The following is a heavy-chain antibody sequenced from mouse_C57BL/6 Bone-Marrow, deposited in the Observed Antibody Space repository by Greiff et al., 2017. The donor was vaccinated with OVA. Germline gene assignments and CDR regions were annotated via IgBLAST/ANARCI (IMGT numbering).Heavy chain of an antibody. CDR2: ISSGSSTI. CDR3: ASNYGSSYWFAY. Sequence: EVQLVESGGGLVKPGGSLKLSCAASGFTFSDYGMHWVSQAPEQGLEWVAYISSGSSTIYYADTVKGRSTISRDNAKNTLFLQMTSLRSEDTAMYYCASNYGSSYWFAYWGQGTLVTVSA. CDR1: GFTFSDYG. J-gene: IGHJ3*01. V-gene: IGHV5-17*01. D-gene: IGHD1-1*01.